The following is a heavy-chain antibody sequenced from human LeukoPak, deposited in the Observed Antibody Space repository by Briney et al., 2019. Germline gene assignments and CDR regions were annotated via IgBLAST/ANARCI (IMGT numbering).Heavy chain of an antibody. CDR1: GGSISTSNW. CDR3: ARATAMAFDY. V-gene: IGHV4-4*02. CDR2: ISHSGST. J-gene: IGHJ4*02. D-gene: IGHD5-18*01. Sequence: SETXSXTXAXXGGSISTSNWWSWVRQPPGKGLEWIGEISHSGSTNYNPSLKSRVTISVDESKNQFSLNLSSVTAADTAVYYCARATAMAFDYWGQGTLVTVSS.